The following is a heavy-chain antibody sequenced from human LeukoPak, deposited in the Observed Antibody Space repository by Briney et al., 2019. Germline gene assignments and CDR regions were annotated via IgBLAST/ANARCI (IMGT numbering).Heavy chain of an antibody. CDR3: AKDRTRQAY. Sequence: GSLRLSCAASGFTFSNYWMSWVRQTPGKGLEWVANIKEDGSDKYYVDSLKGRFTISRDNAKNSLYLQTNSLRAEDTAVYYCAKDRTRQAYWGQGTLVTVSS. J-gene: IGHJ4*02. V-gene: IGHV3-7*03. CDR1: GFTFSNYW. CDR2: IKEDGSDK. D-gene: IGHD3-3*01.